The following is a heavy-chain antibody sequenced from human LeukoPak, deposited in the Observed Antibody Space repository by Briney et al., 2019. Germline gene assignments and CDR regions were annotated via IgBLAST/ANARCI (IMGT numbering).Heavy chain of an antibody. CDR3: ASRGSSSNDAFDI. Sequence: VASVKDSCKASGGTFSSYAISWVRQAPGQGLEWMGGIIPIFGTANYAQKFQGGVTITADESTSTAYMELSSLRSEDTAVYYCASRGSSSNDAFDIWGQGTMVTVSS. V-gene: IGHV1-69*13. J-gene: IGHJ3*02. CDR2: IIPIFGTA. D-gene: IGHD6-13*01. CDR1: GGTFSSYA.